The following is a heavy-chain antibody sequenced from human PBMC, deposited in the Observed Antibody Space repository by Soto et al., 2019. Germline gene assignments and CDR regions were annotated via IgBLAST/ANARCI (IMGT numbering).Heavy chain of an antibody. CDR3: AKHLPPIVVVPAAPYDAFDI. D-gene: IGHD2-2*01. CDR1: GFTFSSYA. J-gene: IGHJ3*02. V-gene: IGHV3-23*01. CDR2: ISGSGGST. Sequence: GSLRLSCAASGFTFSSYAMSWVRQAPGKGLEWVSAISGSGGSTYYADSVKGRFTISRDNSKNTLYLQMNSLRAEDTAVYYCAKHLPPIVVVPAAPYDAFDIWGQGTMVTVSS.